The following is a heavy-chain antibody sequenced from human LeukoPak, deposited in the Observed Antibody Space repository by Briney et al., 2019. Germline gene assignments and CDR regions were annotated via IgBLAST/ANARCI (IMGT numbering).Heavy chain of an antibody. CDR3: ARIERGYSYAYFDY. D-gene: IGHD5-18*01. CDR1: GFTFSSYA. CDR2: ISGSGGST. J-gene: IGHJ4*02. Sequence: GGSLRLSCAASGFTFSSYAMSWVRQAPGKGLEWVSAISGSGGSTYYADSVKGRFTISRDNSKNTLYLQMNSLRAEDTAVYCCARIERGYSYAYFDYWGQGTLVTVSS. V-gene: IGHV3-23*01.